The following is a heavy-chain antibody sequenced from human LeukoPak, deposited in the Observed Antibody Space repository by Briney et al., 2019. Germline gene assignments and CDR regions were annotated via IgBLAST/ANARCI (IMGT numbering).Heavy chain of an antibody. J-gene: IGHJ4*02. CDR2: IIPIFGTA. D-gene: IGHD6-19*01. CDR3: ARDRDDSSGKFDY. V-gene: IGHV1-69*13. Sequence: ASAKVSCKASGGTFSSYAISWVRQAPGQGLEWMGGIIPIFGTANYAQKFQGRVTITADESTSTAYMELSSLRSEDTAVYYCARDRDDSSGKFDYWGQGTLVTVSS. CDR1: GGTFSSYA.